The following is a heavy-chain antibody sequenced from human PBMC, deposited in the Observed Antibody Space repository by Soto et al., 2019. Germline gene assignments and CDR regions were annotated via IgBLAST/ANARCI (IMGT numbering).Heavy chain of an antibody. Sequence: PSQTLSLTRHVSGETISTGGDTWAWLRQPPGKALEWIGHTYHSGNPYYNPSLKSRVIISVDRSKNQFSLKLSSVTAADTAVYYCARHHSEYYNFWSGVDAFDIWGQGTMVTVSS. CDR1: GETISTGGDT. CDR2: TYHSGNP. J-gene: IGHJ3*02. D-gene: IGHD3-3*01. CDR3: ARHHSEYYNFWSGVDAFDI. V-gene: IGHV4-30-2*01.